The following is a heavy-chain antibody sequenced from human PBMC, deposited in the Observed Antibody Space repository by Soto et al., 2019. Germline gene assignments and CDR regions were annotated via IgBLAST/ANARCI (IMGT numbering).Heavy chain of an antibody. D-gene: IGHD3-3*01. V-gene: IGHV4-34*01. J-gene: IGHJ6*02. CDR2: INHSGST. CDR3: ARGFGDFWSGYYKYYYYYGMDV. Sequence: PSETLSLTCAVYGGSFSCYYWSWIRQPPGKGLEWIGEINHSGSTNYNPSLKGRVTISVDTSKNQFSLKLSSVTAADTAVYYCARGFGDFWSGYYKYYYYYGMDVWGQGTTVTVSS. CDR1: GGSFSCYY.